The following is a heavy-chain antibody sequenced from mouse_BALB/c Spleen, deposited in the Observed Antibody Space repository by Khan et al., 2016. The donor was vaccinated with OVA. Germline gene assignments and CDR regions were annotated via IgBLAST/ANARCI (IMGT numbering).Heavy chain of an antibody. Sequence: LVESGGDLVKPGGSLKLSCAVSGFTFSTYGMSWVRQTPDKRLEWVATVSTGGSYTYYQDSVKGRFTISRDNAKNTLYLQMSGLKSEDTAMFYCTRLAYYYDSEGFAYWGQGTLVTVSA. CDR1: GFTFSTYG. CDR2: VSTGGSYT. J-gene: IGHJ3*01. V-gene: IGHV5-6*01. CDR3: TRLAYYYDSEGFAY. D-gene: IGHD1-1*01.